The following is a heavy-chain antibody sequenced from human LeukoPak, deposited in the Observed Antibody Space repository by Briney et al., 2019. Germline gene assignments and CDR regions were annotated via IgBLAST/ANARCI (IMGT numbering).Heavy chain of an antibody. V-gene: IGHV3-53*01. J-gene: IGHJ4*02. CDR3: ARATLDN. Sequence: PGGSLRLSCAASGFTVSSDYISWVRQAPGKGLEWVSVIYSGGSTNYADSVGARFTISRDNSKNTVYLQMNSLRVEDTAVYYCARATLDNWGQGTLVTVSS. CDR1: GFTVSSDY. CDR2: IYSGGST.